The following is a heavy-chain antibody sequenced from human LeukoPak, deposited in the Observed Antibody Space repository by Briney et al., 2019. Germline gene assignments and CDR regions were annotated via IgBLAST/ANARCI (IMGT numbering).Heavy chain of an antibody. V-gene: IGHV3-30*04. CDR1: GFTFNIYS. CDR3: ARSRIGLWLSVIDY. D-gene: IGHD1-26*01. Sequence: GRSLRLSCEASGFTFNIYSMYWIRQTPDKGLEWLAVTSHDESTKLYADSVKGRFTISRDNSKNTVYLLMNSLRLDDTGIYYCARSRIGLWLSVIDYWGQGSLVTVSA. J-gene: IGHJ4*02. CDR2: TSHDESTK.